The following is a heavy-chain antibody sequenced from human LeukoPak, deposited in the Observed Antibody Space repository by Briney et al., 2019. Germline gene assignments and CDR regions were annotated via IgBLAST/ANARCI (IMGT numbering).Heavy chain of an antibody. CDR3: AKDGSGSYYSND. J-gene: IGHJ4*02. Sequence: GGSLRLSCAASGFTFSSYAMSWVRQAPGKGLEWVSAISGSGGSTYYADSVKGRFTISRDNSKNTLYLQMNSVRAEDTVVYYCAKDGSGSYYSNDWAQGTLVTVSS. CDR1: GFTFSSYA. CDR2: ISGSGGST. V-gene: IGHV3-23*01. D-gene: IGHD3-10*01.